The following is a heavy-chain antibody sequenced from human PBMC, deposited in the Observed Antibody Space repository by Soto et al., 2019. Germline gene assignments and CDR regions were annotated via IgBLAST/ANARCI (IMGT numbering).Heavy chain of an antibody. CDR2: IIPIFGTA. J-gene: IGHJ4*02. Sequence: SVKVSCKASGVTFSSYAISWVRQAPGQGLEWMGGIIPIFGTANYAQKFQGRVTITADESTSTAYMELSSLRSEDTAVYYCARDRCSSTSCYTYYFDYWGQGTLVTV. CDR3: ARDRCSSTSCYTYYFDY. V-gene: IGHV1-69*13. D-gene: IGHD2-2*02. CDR1: GVTFSSYA.